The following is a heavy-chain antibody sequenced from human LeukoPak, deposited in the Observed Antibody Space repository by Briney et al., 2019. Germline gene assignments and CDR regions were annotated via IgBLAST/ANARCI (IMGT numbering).Heavy chain of an antibody. Sequence: GASVKVSCKASGYTFTGYYMHWVRQAPGQGLEWMGWINPNSGGTNCAQKFQGRVTMTRDTSISTAYMELSRLRSDDTAVYYCARGQVVPAARFDPWGQGTLVTVSS. D-gene: IGHD2-2*01. V-gene: IGHV1-2*02. CDR3: ARGQVVPAARFDP. J-gene: IGHJ5*02. CDR2: INPNSGGT. CDR1: GYTFTGYY.